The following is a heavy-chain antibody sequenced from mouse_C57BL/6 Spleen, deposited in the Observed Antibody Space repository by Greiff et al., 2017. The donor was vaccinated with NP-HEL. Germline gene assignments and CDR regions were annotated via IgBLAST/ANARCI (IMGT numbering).Heavy chain of an antibody. CDR3: ARGGDYPFPY. CDR1: GFTFSSYA. J-gene: IGHJ3*01. Sequence: VQLQQSGGGLVKPGGSLKLSCAASGFTFSSYAMSWVRQTPEKRLEWVATISDGGSYTYYPDNVKGRFTISRDNAKNNLYLQMSHLKSEDTAMYYCARGGDYPFPYWGQGTLVTVSA. D-gene: IGHD2-4*01. CDR2: ISDGGSYT. V-gene: IGHV5-4*01.